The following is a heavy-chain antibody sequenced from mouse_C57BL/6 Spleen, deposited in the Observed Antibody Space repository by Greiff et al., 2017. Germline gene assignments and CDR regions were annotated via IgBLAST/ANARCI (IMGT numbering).Heavy chain of an antibody. CDR3: ARRTPYYFVY. CDR2: INPGSGGT. V-gene: IGHV1-54*01. Sequence: QVQLQQSGAELVRPGTSVKVSCKASGYAFTNYLIEWVKQRPGQGLEWIGVINPGSGGTNYNEKFKGKATLTADKSSSTAYMQLSSLTSEDSAVYFCARRTPYYFVYWGQGTTLTVSS. CDR1: GYAFTNYL. J-gene: IGHJ2*01.